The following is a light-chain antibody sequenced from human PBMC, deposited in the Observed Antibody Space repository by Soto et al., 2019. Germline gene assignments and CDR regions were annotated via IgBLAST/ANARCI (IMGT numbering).Light chain of an antibody. CDR1: NSVVGNYNL. CDR2: EGT. Sequence: HSVLTQPASVSGAPGQSSTITCTGTNSVVGNYNLVSWYQRHPGRAPKLMIYEGTKRPSGVSNRFSGSKSGNTASLTISGLQAEDEADYYCCSYAGSSFYGFGTGTKVTVL. J-gene: IGLJ1*01. V-gene: IGLV2-23*01. CDR3: CSYAGSSFYG.